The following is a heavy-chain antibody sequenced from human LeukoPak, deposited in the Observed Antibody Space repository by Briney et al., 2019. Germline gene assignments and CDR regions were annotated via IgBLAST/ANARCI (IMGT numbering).Heavy chain of an antibody. CDR2: IGTAGDT. J-gene: IGHJ4*02. V-gene: IGHV3-13*01. CDR1: GFTFSDYD. D-gene: IGHD2-15*01. Sequence: PGGSLRLSCAASGFTFSDYDMHWVRQATGKGLEWVSAIGTAGDTYYTGSVKGRFTISRENTNNSLYLQMNSLRSGHTALYYFAGVAKEGVGGISYFDYWGQGTLVTVSS. CDR3: AGVAKEGVGGISYFDY.